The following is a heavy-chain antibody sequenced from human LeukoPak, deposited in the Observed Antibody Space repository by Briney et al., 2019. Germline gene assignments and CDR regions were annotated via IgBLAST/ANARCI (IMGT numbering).Heavy chain of an antibody. CDR1: GGSISTYY. J-gene: IGHJ4*02. CDR2: IYYSGST. D-gene: IGHD3-22*01. CDR3: ARGNYDSSGYYPRFDY. Sequence: SETLSLTCTVSGGSISTYYWSWIRQSPMKGLEWIGDIYYSGSTNYNPSLKSRVTISVDTSKNQFSLKLNSVTAADTAVYFCARGNYDSSGYYPRFDYWGQGTLVTVSS. V-gene: IGHV4-59*01.